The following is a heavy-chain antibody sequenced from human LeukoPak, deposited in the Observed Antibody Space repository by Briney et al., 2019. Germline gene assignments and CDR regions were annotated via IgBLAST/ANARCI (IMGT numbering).Heavy chain of an antibody. Sequence: PGGSLRLSCAASGFTFSSYDMHWVRQAPGKGQEWVAFIRYEGSNKYYADSVKGRFTISRDNSKNTLYLQMNSLRAEDTAVYYCAKERDTAMVTIDYWGQGTLVTVSS. J-gene: IGHJ4*02. CDR1: GFTFSSYD. CDR2: IRYEGSNK. V-gene: IGHV3-30*02. D-gene: IGHD5-18*01. CDR3: AKERDTAMVTIDY.